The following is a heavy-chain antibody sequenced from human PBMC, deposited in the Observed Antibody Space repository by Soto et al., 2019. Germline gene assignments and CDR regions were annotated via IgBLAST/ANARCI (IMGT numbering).Heavy chain of an antibody. V-gene: IGHV4-59*01. D-gene: IGHD3-22*01. J-gene: IGHJ4*02. CDR1: GDSISSYY. CDR3: ALRSMAVVPEY. Sequence: QVQLQESGPGLVKPSETLSLTCAVSGDSISSYYCMWIRQPPGKGLESIGYMYYGRSANYNPSHKSRVTLSVGTTTNQCSLTLSSMTAAGTVVYYCALRSMAVVPEYWGQGTLVSVSS. CDR2: MYYGRSA.